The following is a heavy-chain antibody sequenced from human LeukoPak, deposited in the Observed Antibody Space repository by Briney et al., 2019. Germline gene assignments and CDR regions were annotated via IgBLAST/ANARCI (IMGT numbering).Heavy chain of an antibody. D-gene: IGHD3-10*01. Sequence: SVKVSCKASGGTFSSYAISWVRQAPGQGLEWMGGIIPIFGTANYAQKFQGRVTITADESTSTAYLELSSLRSEDTAVYYCASWLKDYYGSGSYYKDAFDIWGQGTMVTVSS. V-gene: IGHV1-69*01. CDR1: GGTFSSYA. J-gene: IGHJ3*02. CDR3: ASWLKDYYGSGSYYKDAFDI. CDR2: IIPIFGTA.